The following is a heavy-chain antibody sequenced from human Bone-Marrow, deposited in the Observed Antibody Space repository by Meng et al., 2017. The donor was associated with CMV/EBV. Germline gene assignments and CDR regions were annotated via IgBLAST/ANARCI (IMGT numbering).Heavy chain of an antibody. Sequence: GESLKISCAASGFTFSSYAMSWVRQAPGKGLEWVSAMSGGVTSTYYADSVKGRFTISRDNSKNTLYLQMNSLRAEDTAIYYCAKGKASDQWDQGTRVTVSS. V-gene: IGHV3-23*01. CDR3: AKGKASDQ. CDR2: MSGGVTST. CDR1: GFTFSSYA. J-gene: IGHJ4*02.